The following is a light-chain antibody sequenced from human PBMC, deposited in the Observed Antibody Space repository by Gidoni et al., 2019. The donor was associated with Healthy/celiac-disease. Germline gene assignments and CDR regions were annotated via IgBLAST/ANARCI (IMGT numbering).Light chain of an antibody. CDR1: QSVSSY. CDR3: QQRSNWPRIT. CDR2: DAS. Sequence: IVLTQSPATLSLSPGERATLSCRASQSVSSYLAWYQQKPGQAPRLLIYDASNRATGIPARFSGSGSATDFTLTISSLEPEDFAVYYCQQRSNWPRITFGGGTKVEIK. J-gene: IGKJ4*01. V-gene: IGKV3-11*01.